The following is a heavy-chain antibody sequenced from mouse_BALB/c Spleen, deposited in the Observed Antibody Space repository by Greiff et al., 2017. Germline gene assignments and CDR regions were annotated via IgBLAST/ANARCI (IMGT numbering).Heavy chain of an antibody. CDR3: ARRGYYGSSWAMDY. V-gene: IGHV14-3*02. CDR2: IDPANGNT. Sequence: VQLKQSGAELVKPGASVKLSCTASGFNIKDTYMHWVKQRPEQGLEWIGRIDPANGNTKYDPKFQGKATITADTSSNTAYLQLSSLTSEDTAVYYCARRGYYGSSWAMDYWGQGTSVTVSS. CDR1: GFNIKDTY. D-gene: IGHD1-1*01. J-gene: IGHJ4*01.